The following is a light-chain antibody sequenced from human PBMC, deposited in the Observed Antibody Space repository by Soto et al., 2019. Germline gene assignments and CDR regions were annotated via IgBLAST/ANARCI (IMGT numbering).Light chain of an antibody. V-gene: IGLV2-14*01. CDR2: DVS. CDR3: SSYTSSSTLNWV. CDR1: SSDVGGYNY. J-gene: IGLJ3*02. Sequence: QSVLTRPASVSGAAGQAITISSTGTSSDVGGYNYVSWYQQHPGKAPKLMIYDVSNRPSGVSNRFSGSKSGNTASLTISGLQAEDEADYYCSSYTSSSTLNWVFGGGTQLTVL.